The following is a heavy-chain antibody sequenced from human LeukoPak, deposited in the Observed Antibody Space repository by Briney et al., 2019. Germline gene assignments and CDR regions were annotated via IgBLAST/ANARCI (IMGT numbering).Heavy chain of an antibody. Sequence: PSETLSLTCTVSGDYISSGGYYWSWIRQHPGKGLEWIGYIYYSGSTYYNPSLKSRVTISVDTSKNQFSLKLSSVTAADTAVYYCAREGMYSSSWYEWGQGTLVTVSS. V-gene: IGHV4-31*03. J-gene: IGHJ4*02. CDR1: GDYISSGGYY. CDR3: AREGMYSSSWYE. D-gene: IGHD6-13*01. CDR2: IYYSGST.